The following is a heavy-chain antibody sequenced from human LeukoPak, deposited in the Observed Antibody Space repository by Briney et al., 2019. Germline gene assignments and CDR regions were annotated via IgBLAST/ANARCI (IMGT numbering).Heavy chain of an antibody. CDR1: GFTFGDYA. CDR3: TSRSSGYYLNFDY. Sequence: PGGSLRLSCTASGFTFGDYAMSWFRQAPGKGLEWVGFIRSKAYGGTTEYAASVKGRFTISRDDSKSIAYLQMNSLKTEDTAVYYCTSRSSGYYLNFDYWGQGTLVTVSS. V-gene: IGHV3-49*03. D-gene: IGHD3-22*01. CDR2: IRSKAYGGTT. J-gene: IGHJ4*02.